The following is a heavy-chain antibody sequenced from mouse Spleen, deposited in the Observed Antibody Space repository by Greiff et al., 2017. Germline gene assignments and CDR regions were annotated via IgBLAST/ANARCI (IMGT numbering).Heavy chain of an antibody. CDR1: GFNIKDTY. Sequence: LVESGAELVKPGASVKLSCTASGFNIKDTYMHWVKQRPEQGLEWIGRIDPANGNTKYDPKFQGKATITADTSSNTAYLQLSSLTSEDTAVYYCAKVKLGRDWYFDVWGAGTTVTVSS. J-gene: IGHJ1*01. CDR2: IDPANGNT. V-gene: IGHV14-3*02. CDR3: AKVKLGRDWYFDV. D-gene: IGHD4-1*01.